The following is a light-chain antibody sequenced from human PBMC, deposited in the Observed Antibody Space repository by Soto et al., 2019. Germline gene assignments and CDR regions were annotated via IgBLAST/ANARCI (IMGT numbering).Light chain of an antibody. J-gene: IGKJ5*01. V-gene: IGKV1-9*01. CDR2: ESS. CDR1: QGIGSH. CDR3: LHLDTYPII. Sequence: DIQLTQSPSFLSASIGDRITITCRASQGIGSHLAWYQQKPGEAPKLLIYESSTVQSGVPPRFSGSGSGTEFTLTISNLQPEDFATYYCLHLDTYPIIFGQGTLLEIK.